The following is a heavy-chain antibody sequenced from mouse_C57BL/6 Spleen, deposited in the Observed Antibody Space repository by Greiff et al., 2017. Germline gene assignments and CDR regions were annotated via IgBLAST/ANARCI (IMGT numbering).Heavy chain of an antibody. J-gene: IGHJ2*01. V-gene: IGHV1-64*01. CDR1: GYTFPSYW. D-gene: IGHD1-1*01. CDR2: IHPNSGST. Sequence: QVQLQQPGAELVKPGASVKLSCKASGYTFPSYWMHWVKQRPGQGLEWIGMIHPNSGSTNYNEKFKSKATLPVDKSSSTAYMQLSSLTPEDSAVYYCARDPTTTVPLYYFDNWGQGTTLTVSS. CDR3: ARDPTTTVPLYYFDN.